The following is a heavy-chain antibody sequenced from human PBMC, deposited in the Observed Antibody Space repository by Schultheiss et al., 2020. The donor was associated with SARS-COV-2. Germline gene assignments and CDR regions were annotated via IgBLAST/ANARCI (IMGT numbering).Heavy chain of an antibody. Sequence: GGSLRLSCASSGLTVSSNYMSWVRQAPGKGLEWVAVISYDGSNKYYADSVKGRFTISRDNSKNTLYLQMNSLRAEDTAVYYCARESPVTMTTVTDFDYWGQGTLVTVSS. V-gene: IGHV3-30-3*01. CDR3: ARESPVTMTTVTDFDY. D-gene: IGHD4-17*01. J-gene: IGHJ4*02. CDR2: ISYDGSNK. CDR1: GLTVSSNY.